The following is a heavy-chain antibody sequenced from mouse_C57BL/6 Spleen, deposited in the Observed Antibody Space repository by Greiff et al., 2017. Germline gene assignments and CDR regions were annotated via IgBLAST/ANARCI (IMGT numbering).Heavy chain of an antibody. Sequence: QVQLQQPGAELVRPGSSVKLSCKASGYTFTSYWMAWVKQRPGQGLEWIGNIYPSDSETHYNQKFKDKATLTVDKSSSTAYMQLSSLTSEDSAVYYCARSSGYVDYWGQGTTLTVSS. V-gene: IGHV1-61*01. J-gene: IGHJ2*01. D-gene: IGHD3-2*02. CDR3: ARSSGYVDY. CDR1: GYTFTSYW. CDR2: IYPSDSET.